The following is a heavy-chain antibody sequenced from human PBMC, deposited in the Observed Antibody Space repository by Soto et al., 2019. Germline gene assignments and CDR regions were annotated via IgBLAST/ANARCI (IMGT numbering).Heavy chain of an antibody. CDR2: IYYSWST. CDR3: ARLPVAGLLTGFDY. D-gene: IGHD6-19*01. Sequence: QLQLQESGPGLVKPSETLSLTCTVSGGSISSSSYYWGWIRQPPGKGLEWIGSIYYSWSTYYNPSLKSRVTISVGTSKNQFSLKLSSVTAADTAVYYCARLPVAGLLTGFDYWGQGTLVTVSS. V-gene: IGHV4-39*01. J-gene: IGHJ4*02. CDR1: GGSISSSSYY.